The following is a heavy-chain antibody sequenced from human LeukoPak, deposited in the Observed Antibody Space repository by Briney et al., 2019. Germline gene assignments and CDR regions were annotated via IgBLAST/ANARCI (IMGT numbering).Heavy chain of an antibody. CDR3: VKSPHASSSHFDY. D-gene: IGHD6-19*01. CDR2: INSNGDIT. CDR1: GFPFSSFA. J-gene: IGHJ4*02. Sequence: SGGSLRLSCSASGFPFSSFAMHWARQAPGKGLEYVSAINSNGDITDYADSVKGRFTISRDSYKNTLYLHMSSLRAEDTAVYYCVKSPHASSSHFDYWGQGTLVTVSS. V-gene: IGHV3-64D*09.